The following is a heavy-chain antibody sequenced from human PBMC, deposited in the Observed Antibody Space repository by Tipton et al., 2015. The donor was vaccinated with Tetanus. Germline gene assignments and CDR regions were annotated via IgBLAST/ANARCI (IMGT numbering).Heavy chain of an antibody. J-gene: IGHJ5*02. V-gene: IGHV3-23*01. D-gene: IGHD1-7*01. CDR1: GFTFNSYA. CDR2: ISAGGAST. CDR3: AKGGWNYWFDP. Sequence: SLRLSCAASGFTFNSYATSWVRQAPGKGLEWVSSISAGGASTYYADSVRGRFTFSRDNSRNTLYLQMNSLRAEDTAMYYCAKGGWNYWFDPWGQGTLVTVSS.